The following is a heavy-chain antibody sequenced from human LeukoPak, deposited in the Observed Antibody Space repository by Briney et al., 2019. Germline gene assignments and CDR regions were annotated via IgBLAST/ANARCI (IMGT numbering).Heavy chain of an antibody. Sequence: GGSLRLSCAASGFTVSSSYMSWVRQAPGRGLEWVSVIYSDGRTYYADSVKGRFTISRDNSKNTLYLQMNSLRAEDTAVYYCAKVETAAAATLRGFDYWGQGTLVTVSS. J-gene: IGHJ4*02. V-gene: IGHV3-66*01. D-gene: IGHD6-13*01. CDR3: AKVETAAAATLRGFDY. CDR2: IYSDGRT. CDR1: GFTVSSSY.